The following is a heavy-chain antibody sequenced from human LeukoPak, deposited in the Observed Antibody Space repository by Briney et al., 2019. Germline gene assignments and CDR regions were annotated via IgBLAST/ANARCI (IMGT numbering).Heavy chain of an antibody. CDR3: ARVFTFGYDDSSGYWWFDP. J-gene: IGHJ5*02. CDR2: IYYSGST. Sequence: PSETLSLTCTVSGGSISSHYWSWIRQPPGKGLEWIGYIYYSGSTNYNPSLKGRVTISVDTSKNQFSLKLSSVTAADTAVYYCARVFTFGYDDSSGYWWFDPWGQGTLVTVSS. V-gene: IGHV4-59*11. CDR1: GGSISSHY. D-gene: IGHD3-22*01.